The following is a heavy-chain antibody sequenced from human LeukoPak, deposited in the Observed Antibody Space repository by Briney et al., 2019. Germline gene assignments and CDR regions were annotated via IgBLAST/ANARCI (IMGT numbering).Heavy chain of an antibody. CDR2: IYYSGST. Sequence: SETLSLTCTVSGGSISSSSYYWGWIRQPPGKGVEWIGSIYYSGSTYYNPSLKSRVTISVATSKHQSSLKLSSVTAADTAVYYCARWVVAADQRGFDYWGQGTLVTVSS. V-gene: IGHV4-39*01. CDR3: ARWVVAADQRGFDY. J-gene: IGHJ4*02. CDR1: GGSISSSSYY. D-gene: IGHD2-2*01.